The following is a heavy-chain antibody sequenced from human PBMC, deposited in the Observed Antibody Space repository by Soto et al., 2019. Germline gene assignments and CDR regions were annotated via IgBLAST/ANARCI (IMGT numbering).Heavy chain of an antibody. CDR1: GGTFSSYA. D-gene: IGHD2-15*01. V-gene: IGHV1-69*01. CDR2: IIPIFGTA. Sequence: QVQLVQSGAEVKKPGSSVKVSCKASGGTFSSYAISWVRQAPEQGLEWMGGIIPIFGTANYAQKFQGRVTITADESTSTAYMELSSLRSEDTAVYYCARARGVVVVAATKPNYYGMDVWGQGTTVTVSS. CDR3: ARARGVVVVAATKPNYYGMDV. J-gene: IGHJ6*02.